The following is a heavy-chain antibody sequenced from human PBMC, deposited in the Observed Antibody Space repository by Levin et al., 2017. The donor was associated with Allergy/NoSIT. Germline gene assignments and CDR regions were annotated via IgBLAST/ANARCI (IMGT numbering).Heavy chain of an antibody. J-gene: IGHJ4*02. V-gene: IGHV3-7*01. Sequence: GESLKISCAASGFTFSSYWMTWVRQAPGKGLEWVANINEGGSDKYYVDSVKGRFTIARDNAKNSLYLQMNSLRADDTAVYYCVRDERTSYYQYWGQGTLVTVSS. CDR2: INEGGSDK. CDR3: VRDERTSYYQY. CDR1: GFTFSSYW. D-gene: IGHD2-2*01.